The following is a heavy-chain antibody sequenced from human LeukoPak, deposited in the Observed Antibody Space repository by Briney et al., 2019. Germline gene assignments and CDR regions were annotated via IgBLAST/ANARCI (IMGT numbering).Heavy chain of an antibody. CDR1: GFTFSSYW. D-gene: IGHD1-26*01. CDR2: IKEDRNVK. Sequence: PGGSLRLSCAASGFTFSSYWMSWARQAPGKGLEWVAIIKEDRNVKYYVDSMKGRFTISRDNAENSLYLQMNSLRAEDTAVYYCAAGRGDYWGQGTLVTVSS. V-gene: IGHV3-7*01. CDR3: AAGRGDY. J-gene: IGHJ4*02.